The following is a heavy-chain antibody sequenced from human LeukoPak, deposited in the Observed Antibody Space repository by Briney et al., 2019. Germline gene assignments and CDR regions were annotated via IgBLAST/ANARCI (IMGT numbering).Heavy chain of an antibody. CDR3: ARESGEAFDI. CDR2: IGSSSTSI. V-gene: IGHV3-21*01. Sequence: GGSLRLSCAASGFTFSSYWMHWVRQAPGKGLEWVSAIGSSSTSIYYADSVKGRFTVSRDNAKNSLYLQMNSLRAEDTAVYYCARESGEAFDIWGQGTMVTVSS. CDR1: GFTFSSYW. D-gene: IGHD7-27*01. J-gene: IGHJ3*02.